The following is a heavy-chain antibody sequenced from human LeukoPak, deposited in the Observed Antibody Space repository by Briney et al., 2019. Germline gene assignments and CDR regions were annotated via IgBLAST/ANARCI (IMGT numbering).Heavy chain of an antibody. J-gene: IGHJ6*03. Sequence: SETLSLTCTVSGGSISSGSYYWSWIRQPTGKGLEWIGRIYTSGSTNYNPSLKSRVTISVNTSKNQFSLKLSSVTAADTAVYYCARDLSCSSTSCYGYYYYYYMDVWGKGTTVTVSS. CDR2: IYTSGST. CDR1: GGSISSGSYY. D-gene: IGHD2-2*01. V-gene: IGHV4-61*02. CDR3: ARDLSCSSTSCYGYYYYYYMDV.